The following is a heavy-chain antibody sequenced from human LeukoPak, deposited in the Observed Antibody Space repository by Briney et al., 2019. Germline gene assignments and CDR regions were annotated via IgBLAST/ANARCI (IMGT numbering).Heavy chain of an antibody. D-gene: IGHD6-13*01. Sequence: GGSLRLSCAASGXTLXXXAXXXXXXAXGXXLXXGXGMSGXGGRAYYAIHVKGRFTLSTDNSMDTLFVKLRSLRGEDRTVYYCAKGLFMAAAGPLDYWGQGTLVTVSS. V-gene: IGHV3-23*01. CDR2: MSGXGGRA. J-gene: IGHJ4*02. CDR1: GXTLXXXA. CDR3: AKGLFMAAAGPLDY.